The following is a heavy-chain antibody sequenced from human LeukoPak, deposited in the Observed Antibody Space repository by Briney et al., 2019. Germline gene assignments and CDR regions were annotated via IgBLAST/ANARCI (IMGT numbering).Heavy chain of an antibody. CDR1: GYTFTGYY. Sequence: ASVKVSCKASGYTFTGYYMHWVRQAPGQGLEWMGWINPNSGGTNYAQKFQGWVTMTRDTSISTAYMELSRLRSDDTAVYYCAKGYCSSTSCCDGMDVWGQGTTVTVSS. CDR2: INPNSGGT. J-gene: IGHJ6*02. V-gene: IGHV1-2*04. CDR3: AKGYCSSTSCCDGMDV. D-gene: IGHD2-2*01.